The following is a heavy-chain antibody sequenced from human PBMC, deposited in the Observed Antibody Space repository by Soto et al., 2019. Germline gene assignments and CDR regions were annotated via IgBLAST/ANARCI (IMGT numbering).Heavy chain of an antibody. CDR1: GGSFSADY. V-gene: IGHV4-34*01. Sequence: KPSETLSLTCAVYGGSFSADYWTWIRQPPGKGLEWIGEINHSGSTIYNPSLKSRVTISVDTSKNQCSLKLSSVTAADTAVYYCARGLGGNSYGYDYWGQGTLVTVSS. CDR2: INHSGST. J-gene: IGHJ4*02. D-gene: IGHD5-18*01. CDR3: ARGLGGNSYGYDY.